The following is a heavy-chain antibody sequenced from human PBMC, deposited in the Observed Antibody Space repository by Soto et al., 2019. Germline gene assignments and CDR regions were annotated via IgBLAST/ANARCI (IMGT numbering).Heavy chain of an antibody. CDR3: AKSRADRWTTYYFES. CDR2: ISGSGESK. V-gene: IGHV3-23*01. J-gene: IGHJ4*02. CDR1: GFSFSIYS. Sequence: EMQLLESGGGLVQPGGSLKLSCAASGFSFSIYSMSWVRQPPGKGLEWVSGISGSGESKHYADSVRGRFAISRDNSRKTLYLQMNNVRAEDTAVYYCAKSRADRWTTYYFESWGQGTLITVSS. D-gene: IGHD4-17*01.